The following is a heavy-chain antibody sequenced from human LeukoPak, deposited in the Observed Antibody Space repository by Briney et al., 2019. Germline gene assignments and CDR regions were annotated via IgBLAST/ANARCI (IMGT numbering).Heavy chain of an antibody. CDR1: GGTFSSYA. CDR3: ARGVKDGSGSYYHDY. J-gene: IGHJ4*02. CDR2: MNPNSGNT. Sequence: ASVKVSCKASGGTFSSYAISWVRQAPGQGLEWMGWMNPNSGNTGYAQKFQGRVTMTRDTSISTAYMELSSLRSEDTAVYYCARGVKDGSGSYYHDYWGQGTLVTVSS. D-gene: IGHD3-10*01. V-gene: IGHV1-8*02.